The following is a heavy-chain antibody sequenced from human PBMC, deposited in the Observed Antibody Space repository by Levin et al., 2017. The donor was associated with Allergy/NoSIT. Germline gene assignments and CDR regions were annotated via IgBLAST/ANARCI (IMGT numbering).Heavy chain of an antibody. CDR1: GGSISSGGYS. V-gene: IGHV4-30-2*01. D-gene: IGHD5-18*01. CDR2: IYLSGST. CDR3: ARVAGYSYGYYFDD. Sequence: LRLSCAVSGGSISSGGYSWSWIRQPPGKGLEWIGNIYLSGSTNDNPSLKSRVTMSVDRSKNQFSLKLSSVTAADTAVYYCARVAGYSYGYYFDDRGPGTLVTVSS. J-gene: IGHJ4*02.